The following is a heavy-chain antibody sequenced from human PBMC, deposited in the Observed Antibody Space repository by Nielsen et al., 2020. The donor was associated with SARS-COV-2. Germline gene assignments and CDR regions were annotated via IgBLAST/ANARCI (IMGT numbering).Heavy chain of an antibody. CDR3: ARHSGVRGVILGY. D-gene: IGHD3-10*01. J-gene: IGHJ4*02. CDR1: GGSFSGYY. Sequence: SETLSLTCAVYGGSFSGYYWSWIRQPPGKGLEWIGEINHSGSTNYNPSLKSRVTISVDTSKNQFSLKLSSVTAADTAVYYCARHSGVRGVILGYWGQGTLVTVSS. CDR2: INHSGST. V-gene: IGHV4-34*01.